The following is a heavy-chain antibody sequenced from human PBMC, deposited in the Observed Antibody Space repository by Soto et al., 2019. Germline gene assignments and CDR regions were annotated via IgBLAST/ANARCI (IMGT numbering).Heavy chain of an antibody. CDR1: GFTFSSYA. V-gene: IGHV3-23*01. D-gene: IGHD1-26*01. J-gene: IGHJ4*02. Sequence: PGGSLRLSCAASGFTFSSYAMSWVRQAPGKGLEWVSSISCSGGSTYYAYSVKVRFTISRDNSKNTLYLQMNSLRAEDTAVYYCAKDGSYYTDYFDXWGQGTLVTVSX. CDR2: ISCSGGST. CDR3: AKDGSYYTDYFDX.